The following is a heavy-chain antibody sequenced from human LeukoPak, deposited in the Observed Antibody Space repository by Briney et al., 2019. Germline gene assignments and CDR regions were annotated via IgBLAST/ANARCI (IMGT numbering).Heavy chain of an antibody. V-gene: IGHV1-2*02. D-gene: IGHD5-24*01. J-gene: IGHJ6*03. Sequence: GASVKVSCKASGYTFTGYYIHWVRQAPGQGLEWMGWINPNNGGTVYAQNFQGRVTMTRDTSNSTAYTELSSLRSEDTAVYYCASWADGYNSYYYYYMDVWGKGTTVTISS. CDR1: GYTFTGYY. CDR2: INPNNGGT. CDR3: ASWADGYNSYYYYYMDV.